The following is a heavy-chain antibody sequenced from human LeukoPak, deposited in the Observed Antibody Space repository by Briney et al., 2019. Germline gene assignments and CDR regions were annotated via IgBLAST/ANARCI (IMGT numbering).Heavy chain of an antibody. CDR2: IYSGGST. J-gene: IGHJ3*02. CDR1: GFTVSSNY. Sequence: PGGSLRLSCAASGFTVSSNYMSWVRQAPGKGLEWVSVIYSGGSTYYADSVKGRFTISRDNSKNTLYLQMNSLRAEDTAAYYCARGDCSSTSCYMGSAFDIWGQGTMVTVSS. CDR3: ARGDCSSTSCYMGSAFDI. D-gene: IGHD2-2*02. V-gene: IGHV3-66*01.